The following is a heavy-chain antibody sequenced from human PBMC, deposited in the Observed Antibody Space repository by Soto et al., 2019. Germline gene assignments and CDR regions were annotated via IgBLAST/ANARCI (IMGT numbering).Heavy chain of an antibody. V-gene: IGHV1-3*01. CDR3: AREGYDILTGRLHGMDV. CDR2: INAGNGNT. Sequence: GASVKVSCKASGYTFTSYAMHWVRQAPGQRLEWMGWINAGNGNTKYSQKFQGRVTITRDTSASTAYMELSSLRSEDTAVYYCAREGYDILTGRLHGMDVWGQGTTVTVSS. CDR1: GYTFTSYA. D-gene: IGHD3-9*01. J-gene: IGHJ6*02.